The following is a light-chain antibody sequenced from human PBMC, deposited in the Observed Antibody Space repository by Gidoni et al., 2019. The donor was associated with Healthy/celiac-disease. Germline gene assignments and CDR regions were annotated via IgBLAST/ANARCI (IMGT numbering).Light chain of an antibody. J-gene: IGKJ3*01. CDR2: AAS. CDR3: QQLNSYPLFT. CDR1: QGISSY. V-gene: IGKV1-9*01. Sequence: IQLTQSPSSLSASVGDSVTTTCRASQGISSYLAWYQQKPGKAPKLLIYAASTLQRGVPSRFSGSGSGTDFTLTISSLQPEDFATYYCQQLNSYPLFTFGPGTKVDIK.